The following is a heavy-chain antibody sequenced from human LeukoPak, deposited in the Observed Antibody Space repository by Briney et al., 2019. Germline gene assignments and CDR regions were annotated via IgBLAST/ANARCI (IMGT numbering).Heavy chain of an antibody. CDR1: GFTFSSYA. J-gene: IGHJ4*02. CDR2: ISYDGSNK. D-gene: IGHD3-22*01. CDR3: ARGGDSSGYSPLDY. V-gene: IGHV3-30*14. Sequence: GGSLRLSCAASGFTFSSYAMHWVRQAPGKGLEWVAVISYDGSNKYYADSVKGRFTISRDNSKNTLYLQMNSLRAEDTAVYYCARGGDSSGYSPLDYWGQGTLVTVSS.